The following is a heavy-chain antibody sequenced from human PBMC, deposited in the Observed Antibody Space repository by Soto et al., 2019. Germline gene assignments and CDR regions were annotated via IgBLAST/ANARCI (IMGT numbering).Heavy chain of an antibody. J-gene: IGHJ4*02. V-gene: IGHV3-30*18. CDR3: AKDGPLAAAASYYFDY. CDR1: GFTFSSYG. D-gene: IGHD6-13*01. CDR2: ISYDGSNK. Sequence: GGSLRLSCAASGFTFSSYGMHWVRQAPGKGLEWVAVISYDGSNKYYADSVKGRFTISRDNSKNTLYLQMNSLRAEDTAVYCCAKDGPLAAAASYYFDYWGQGTLVTVSS.